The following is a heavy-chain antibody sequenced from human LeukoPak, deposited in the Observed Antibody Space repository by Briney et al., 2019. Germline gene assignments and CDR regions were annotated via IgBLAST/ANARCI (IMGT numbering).Heavy chain of an antibody. D-gene: IGHD4-11*01. Sequence: PGGSLRLSCAASGFTLSSYTMNWVRQAPGKGLEWVSSITSSSTYIFYADSVKGRFTISRDNAQNSLFLQMDSLRAEDTAVYFCARPYSNFAHAYDYWGPGTLVTVSS. V-gene: IGHV3-21*06. CDR3: ARPYSNFAHAYDY. CDR1: GFTLSSYT. J-gene: IGHJ4*02. CDR2: ITSSSTYI.